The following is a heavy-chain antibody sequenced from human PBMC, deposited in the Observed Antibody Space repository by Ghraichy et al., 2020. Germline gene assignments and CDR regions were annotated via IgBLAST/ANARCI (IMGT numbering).Heavy chain of an antibody. D-gene: IGHD1-1*01. V-gene: IGHV4-59*01. CDR3: ARAWNDVWDNWFDP. CDR1: GGSISSYY. Sequence: SETLSLTCTVSGGSISSYYWSWIRQPPGKGLEWIGYIYYSGSTNYNPSLKSRVTISVDTSKNQFSLKLSSVTAADTAVDYCARAWNDVWDNWFDPWGKGTLVTVSS. CDR2: IYYSGST. J-gene: IGHJ5*02.